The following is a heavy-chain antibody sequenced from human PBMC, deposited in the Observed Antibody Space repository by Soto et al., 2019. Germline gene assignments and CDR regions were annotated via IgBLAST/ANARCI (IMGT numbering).Heavy chain of an antibody. V-gene: IGHV3-33*01. CDR2: IWYDGSNK. J-gene: IGHJ6*03. CDR1: GFTFSSYG. Sequence: GGSLRLSCAASGFTFSSYGMHWVRQAPGKGLEWVAVIWYDGSNKYYADSVKGRFTISRDNSKNTLYLQMNSLRAEDTAVYYCARDGWYCSSTSCQKGSDYYYMDVWGKGTTVTVSS. CDR3: ARDGWYCSSTSCQKGSDYYYMDV. D-gene: IGHD2-2*01.